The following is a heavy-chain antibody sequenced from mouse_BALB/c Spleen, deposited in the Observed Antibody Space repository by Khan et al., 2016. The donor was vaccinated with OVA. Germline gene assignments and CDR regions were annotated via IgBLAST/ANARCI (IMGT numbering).Heavy chain of an antibody. Sequence: EVELVESGGDLVKPGGSLKLSCAASGFTFSTYGMSWVRQAPDKRLEWVATVSTGGSYTYYPDSVKGRFTISRDNAKNTLYLQMNGLRSEDTAMFYCTRLAYYYGSEGFDYWGQGTLVTVSA. D-gene: IGHD1-1*01. J-gene: IGHJ3*01. CDR1: GFTFSTYG. CDR2: VSTGGSYT. V-gene: IGHV5-6*01. CDR3: TRLAYYYGSEGFDY.